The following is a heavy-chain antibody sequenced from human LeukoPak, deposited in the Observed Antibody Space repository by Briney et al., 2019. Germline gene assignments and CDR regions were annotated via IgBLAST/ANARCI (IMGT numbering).Heavy chain of an antibody. Sequence: PGGSLRLSCAASGFTFSSYSMNWVRQAPGKGLEWVSSISSSSSYIYYADSVKGRFTISRDNAKSSLYLQMNSLRAEDTAVYYCASNSWWELLNYWGQGTLVTVSS. CDR3: ASNSWWELLNY. CDR1: GFTFSSYS. D-gene: IGHD1-26*01. CDR2: ISSSSSYI. J-gene: IGHJ4*02. V-gene: IGHV3-21*01.